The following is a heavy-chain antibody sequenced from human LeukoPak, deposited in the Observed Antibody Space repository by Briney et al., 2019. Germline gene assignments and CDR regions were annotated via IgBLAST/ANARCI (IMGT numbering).Heavy chain of an antibody. CDR3: AREATMVRGVIIGAFDI. CDR1: GGSISSGDYY. J-gene: IGHJ3*02. V-gene: IGHV4-30-4*01. Sequence: PSETLSLTCTVSGGSISSGDYYWSWIRQPPGKGLEWIGYIYCSGSTYYNPSLKSRVTISVDTSKNQFSLRLSSVTAADTAVYYCAREATMVRGVIIGAFDIWGQGTMVTVSS. D-gene: IGHD3-10*01. CDR2: IYCSGST.